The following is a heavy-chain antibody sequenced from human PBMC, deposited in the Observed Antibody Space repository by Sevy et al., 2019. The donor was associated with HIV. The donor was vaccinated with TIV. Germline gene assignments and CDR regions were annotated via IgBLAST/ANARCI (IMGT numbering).Heavy chain of an antibody. Sequence: GGSLRLSCVASGFTFSSYSMNWVRQTPGKGLEWVSYISSSSDRSRTLYYAGSVNGRFGISRDNAKNSVHLQMTSLRVEDTAVYYCARPDLSGWYFDFWGHGTLVTVSS. CDR2: ISSSSDRSRTL. J-gene: IGHJ4*01. CDR3: ARPDLSGWYFDF. CDR1: GFTFSSYS. V-gene: IGHV3-48*01. D-gene: IGHD6-19*01.